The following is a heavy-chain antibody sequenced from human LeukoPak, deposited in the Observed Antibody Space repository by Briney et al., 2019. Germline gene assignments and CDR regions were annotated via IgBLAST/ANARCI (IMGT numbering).Heavy chain of an antibody. CDR2: ISSFSGTI. CDR1: GFTFSSYA. Sequence: GGSLRLSCAASGFTFSSYAMSWVRQAPGKGLEWVSYISSFSGTINYAGSVKGRFTISRDNAKNSLYLQMNSLRAEDTAVYYCARDQGGVGYWGQGTLVTVSS. J-gene: IGHJ4*02. D-gene: IGHD3-16*01. CDR3: ARDQGGVGY. V-gene: IGHV3-48*01.